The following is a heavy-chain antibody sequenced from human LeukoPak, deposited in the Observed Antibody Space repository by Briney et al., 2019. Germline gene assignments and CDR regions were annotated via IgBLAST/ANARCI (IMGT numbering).Heavy chain of an antibody. V-gene: IGHV3-64*01. CDR1: GFTFSSYA. CDR2: ISSNGGST. CDR3: AREVVLNWFDP. J-gene: IGHJ5*02. D-gene: IGHD2-15*01. Sequence: GGSLRLSCAASGFTFSSYAMHWVRQAPGKGLEYVSAISSNGGSTYYANSVKGRFTISRDNSKNTLYLQMGSLRAEDMAVYYCAREVVLNWFDPWGQGTLVTVSS.